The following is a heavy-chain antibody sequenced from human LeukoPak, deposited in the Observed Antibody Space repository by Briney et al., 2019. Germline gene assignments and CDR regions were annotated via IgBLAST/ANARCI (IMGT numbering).Heavy chain of an antibody. CDR1: GGSISSYY. D-gene: IGHD6-6*01. Sequence: LETLSLTCTVSGGSISSYYWSWIRQPPGKGLEWIGYIYYSGSTNYNPSLKSRVTISVDTSKNQFSLKLSSVTAADTAVYYCARSSYSCSSKGYFDYWGQGTLVTVSS. J-gene: IGHJ4*02. CDR3: ARSSYSCSSKGYFDY. V-gene: IGHV4-59*01. CDR2: IYYSGST.